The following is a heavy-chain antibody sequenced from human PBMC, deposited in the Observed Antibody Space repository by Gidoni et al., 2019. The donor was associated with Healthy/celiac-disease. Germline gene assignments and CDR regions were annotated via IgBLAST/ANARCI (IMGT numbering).Heavy chain of an antibody. V-gene: IGHV3-23*01. Sequence: EVQLLESGGGLVQPGGSLRLSCAASGLTFRSAAISWVRQAPGKGLEWVSAISGSGGSTYYADSVKGRFTISRDNSKNTLYLQMNSLRAEDTAVYYCAKDTGLSTGYSSSWDAFDIWGQGTMVTVSS. J-gene: IGHJ3*02. D-gene: IGHD6-13*01. CDR1: GLTFRSAA. CDR3: AKDTGLSTGYSSSWDAFDI. CDR2: ISGSGGST.